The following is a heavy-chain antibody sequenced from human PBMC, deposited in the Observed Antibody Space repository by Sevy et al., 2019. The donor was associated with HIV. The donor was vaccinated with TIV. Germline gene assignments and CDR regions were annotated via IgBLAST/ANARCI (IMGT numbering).Heavy chain of an antibody. D-gene: IGHD3-22*01. Sequence: SETLSLTCTVSGGSISSSSYYWGWIRQPPGKGREWIGSIYYSGSTYYNPSLKSRVTISVDTSKNQFSLKLSSVTAADAAVYYCARGAGVVVRDWFDPWGQGTLVTVSS. J-gene: IGHJ5*02. V-gene: IGHV4-39*01. CDR1: GGSISSSSYY. CDR2: IYYSGST. CDR3: ARGAGVVVRDWFDP.